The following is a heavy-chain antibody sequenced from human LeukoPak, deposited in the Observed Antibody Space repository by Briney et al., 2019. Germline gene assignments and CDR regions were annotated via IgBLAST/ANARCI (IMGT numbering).Heavy chain of an antibody. J-gene: IGHJ4*02. D-gene: IGHD1-7*01. CDR1: GDSISNYY. CDR2: IYTSGST. V-gene: IGHV4-4*07. Sequence: SETLSLTCTVSGDSISNYYWSWIRQPAGKGLEWIGRIYTSGSTSYSPSLKSRVTISLDTSKNQFSLRLSSVTAADTAVYYCARGGELLNYLGQGTLVTVSS. CDR3: ARGGELLNY.